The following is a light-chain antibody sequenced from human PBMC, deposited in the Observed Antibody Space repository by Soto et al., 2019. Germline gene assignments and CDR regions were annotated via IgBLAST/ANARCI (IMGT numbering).Light chain of an antibody. Sequence: QSVLTQPPSVSGAPGQRVTISCTGSTSNIGARYDVHWYQQLPGTAPKLLIYDNNNRPSGVPDRFSGSKSGTSASLAISGLRAEDEADYYCHSYDSSLSAVIFGGGTKVTVL. V-gene: IGLV1-40*01. CDR2: DNN. J-gene: IGLJ2*01. CDR1: TSNIGARYD. CDR3: HSYDSSLSAVI.